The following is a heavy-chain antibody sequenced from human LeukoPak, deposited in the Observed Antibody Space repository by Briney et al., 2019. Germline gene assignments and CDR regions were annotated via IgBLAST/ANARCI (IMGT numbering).Heavy chain of an antibody. V-gene: IGHV1-2*02. CDR2: INPNSGGT. D-gene: IGHD3-22*01. J-gene: IGHJ4*02. Sequence: ASVKVSCKASGYTFTGYYMHWVRQAPGQGLEWMGWINPNSGGTNYAQKFQGRVTMTRDTSISTAYMELSRLRSDDTAVYYCASLNTYYYDSSGYYWNYWGQGTLVTVSS. CDR1: GYTFTGYY. CDR3: ASLNTYYYDSSGYYWNY.